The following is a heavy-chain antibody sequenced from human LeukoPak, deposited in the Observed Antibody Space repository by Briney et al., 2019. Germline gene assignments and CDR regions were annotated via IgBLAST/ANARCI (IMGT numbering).Heavy chain of an antibody. CDR2: INPNSGGT. D-gene: IGHD2-2*02. Sequence: GASVKVSCKASGYTFTGYYMHWVRQAPGQGLEWMGWINPNSGGTNYAQKFQGRVTMTRDTSISTAYMELSRLRSDDAAVYYCAREIGYCSSTSCYTFDYWGQGTLVTVSS. CDR3: AREIGYCSSTSCYTFDY. CDR1: GYTFTGYY. J-gene: IGHJ4*02. V-gene: IGHV1-2*02.